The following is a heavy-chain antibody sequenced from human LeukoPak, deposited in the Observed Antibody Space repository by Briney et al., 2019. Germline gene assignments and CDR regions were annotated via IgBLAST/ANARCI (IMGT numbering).Heavy chain of an antibody. Sequence: QPGGSLRLSCAASGFTFSSYEMNWVRQAPGKGLEWVSYISSSGSTIYYADSVKGRFTISRDNAKNSLYLQMNSLRAEDTAVYYCAKDGITMVRGALSHWGQGTLVTVSS. D-gene: IGHD3-10*01. V-gene: IGHV3-48*03. CDR2: ISSSGSTI. CDR1: GFTFSSYE. CDR3: AKDGITMVRGALSH. J-gene: IGHJ4*02.